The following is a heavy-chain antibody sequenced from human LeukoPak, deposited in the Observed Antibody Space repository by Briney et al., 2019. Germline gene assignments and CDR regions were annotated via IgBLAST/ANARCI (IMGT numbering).Heavy chain of an antibody. V-gene: IGHV1-18*04. CDR2: ISAYNGNT. Sequence: ASVKVSCKASGYTFTSYYMHWVRQAPGQGLEWMGWISAYNGNTNYAQKLQGRVTMTTDTSTSTAYMELRGLRSDDTAVYYCARDRDPAYYYDSSGYQGYLSSDYWGQGTLVTVSS. D-gene: IGHD3-22*01. CDR3: ARDRDPAYYYDSSGYQGYLSSDY. CDR1: GYTFTSYY. J-gene: IGHJ4*02.